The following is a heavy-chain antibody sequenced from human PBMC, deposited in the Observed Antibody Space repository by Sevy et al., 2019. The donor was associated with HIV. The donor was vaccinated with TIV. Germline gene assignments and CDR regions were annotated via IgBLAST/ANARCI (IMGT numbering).Heavy chain of an antibody. CDR1: GFSFSSYG. CDR3: GKEGGGEGGDH. V-gene: IGHV3-30*02. D-gene: IGHD2-21*01. J-gene: IGHJ4*02. CDR2: IQYDGSNK. Sequence: GGSLRLSCAASGFSFSSYGMHWVRQAPGKGLEWMSYIQYDGSNKDYADSVKGRFTFSRDNSKNTLYLQMNSLRVEDTAVFYCGKEGGGEGGDHWGQGTLVTVSS.